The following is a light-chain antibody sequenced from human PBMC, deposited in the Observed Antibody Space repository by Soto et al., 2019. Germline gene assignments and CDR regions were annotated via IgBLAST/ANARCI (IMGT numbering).Light chain of an antibody. V-gene: IGLV2-14*01. CDR1: SSDVGGYNY. J-gene: IGLJ1*01. CDR2: EVS. CDR3: SSYRSSSPLV. Sequence: QSALTQPASVSGSPGQSITISCTGTSSDVGGYNYVSWYQQHPGKAPKLMIYEVSNRPSGVSNRFSGSKSGNTASLTISGLQVEDEADYYCSSYRSSSPLVFGTGTKLTVL.